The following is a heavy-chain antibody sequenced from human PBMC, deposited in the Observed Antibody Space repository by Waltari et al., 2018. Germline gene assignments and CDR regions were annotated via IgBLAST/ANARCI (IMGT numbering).Heavy chain of an antibody. Sequence: QVQLQESGPGLVKPSETLSLTCTVSGGSISSYYWSWIRQPAGKGLEWIGRIYTSGSTNYNPSLKSRVTMSGDTSKNQFSLKLSSVTAADTAVYYCARGVMRAAAVNFDYWGQGTLVTVSS. J-gene: IGHJ4*02. CDR2: IYTSGST. D-gene: IGHD6-13*01. CDR1: GGSISSYY. CDR3: ARGVMRAAAVNFDY. V-gene: IGHV4-4*07.